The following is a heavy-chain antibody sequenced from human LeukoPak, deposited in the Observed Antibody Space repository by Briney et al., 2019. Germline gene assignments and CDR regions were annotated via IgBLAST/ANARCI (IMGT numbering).Heavy chain of an antibody. CDR2: ISNSGNVP. V-gene: IGHV3-48*03. D-gene: IGHD6-19*01. Sequence: GGSLRLSCTASGFTFSSYEMNGVRQAPGKGLEWVSYISNSGNVPYYADSVKGRFTISRDNSKNSLYLQMNSLSTEDTALYYCAKGGSGWSYYFDFWGQGTLVTVSS. CDR1: GFTFSSYE. CDR3: AKGGSGWSYYFDF. J-gene: IGHJ4*02.